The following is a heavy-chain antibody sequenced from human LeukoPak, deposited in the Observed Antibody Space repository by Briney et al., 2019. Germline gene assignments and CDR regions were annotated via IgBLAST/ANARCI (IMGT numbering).Heavy chain of an antibody. V-gene: IGHV1-8*03. CDR3: ARGGLGYCSGGSCYSDYYYYYYMDV. Sequence: ASVKVSCKASGYTFTSYDINWVRQATRQGLEWMGWMNPNSGNTGYAQKFQGRVTITRNTSISTAYMELSSLRSEDTAVYYCARGGLGYCSGGSCYSDYYYYYYMDVWGKGTTVTVSS. J-gene: IGHJ6*03. CDR1: GYTFTSYD. D-gene: IGHD2-15*01. CDR2: MNPNSGNT.